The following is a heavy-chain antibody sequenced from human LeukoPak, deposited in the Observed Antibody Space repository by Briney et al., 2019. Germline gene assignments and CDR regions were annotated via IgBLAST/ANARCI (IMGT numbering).Heavy chain of an antibody. CDR3: ARWRSAWADKGGFDY. CDR1: GGAFSSYP. V-gene: IGHV1-69*02. Sequence: GASVKVSCKASGGAFSSYPISWVRQAPGQGLEWMGRIIPILGIANYAQKFQGRVTITADRSTSTAYMDLSSLTSEDTAVYYCARWRSAWADKGGFDYWGQGTLVTVSS. D-gene: IGHD6-19*01. J-gene: IGHJ4*02. CDR2: IIPILGIA.